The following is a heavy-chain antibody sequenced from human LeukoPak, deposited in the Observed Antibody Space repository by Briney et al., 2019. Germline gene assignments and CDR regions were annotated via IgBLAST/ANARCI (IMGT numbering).Heavy chain of an antibody. D-gene: IGHD3-22*01. Sequence: GESLKISCKGSGYSFTSYWIGWVRQMPGKGLEWMGIIYPGDSDTRYSPSFQGQVTISADKSISTAYLQWSSLKASDTAMYYCARLRTPTYYYDSSGYYYSDYWGQGTLVTVSS. CDR3: ARLRTPTYYYDSSGYYYSDY. J-gene: IGHJ4*02. CDR1: GYSFTSYW. V-gene: IGHV5-51*01. CDR2: IYPGDSDT.